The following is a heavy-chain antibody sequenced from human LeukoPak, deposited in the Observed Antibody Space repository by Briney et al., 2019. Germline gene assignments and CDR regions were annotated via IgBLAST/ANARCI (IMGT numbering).Heavy chain of an antibody. CDR1: GFTFSSYA. Sequence: GGSLRLSCAASGFTFSSYAMHWVRQAPGKGLEWVAFIRYDGSNKYYADSVKGRFTISRDNSKNTLYLQMNSLRAEDTAVYYCASTLGRSWCGGDCWQVDYWGQGTLVTVSS. CDR2: IRYDGSNK. V-gene: IGHV3-30*02. D-gene: IGHD2-21*02. J-gene: IGHJ4*02. CDR3: ASTLGRSWCGGDCWQVDY.